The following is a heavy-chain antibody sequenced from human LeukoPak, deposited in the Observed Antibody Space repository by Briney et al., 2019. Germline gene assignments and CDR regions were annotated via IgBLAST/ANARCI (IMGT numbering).Heavy chain of an antibody. CDR2: INPSGGGT. D-gene: IGHD2-8*02. J-gene: IGHJ6*03. Sequence: GASVKVSCKASGYTFTSCYMHWVRQAPGQGLAWMGIINPSGGGTSYAQNFQGRVTMTRDTSTSTVYMELSSLRSEDTAVYYCARGPGGDYYMDVWGKGTTVTVSS. CDR1: GYTFTSCY. V-gene: IGHV1-46*01. CDR3: ARGPGGDYYMDV.